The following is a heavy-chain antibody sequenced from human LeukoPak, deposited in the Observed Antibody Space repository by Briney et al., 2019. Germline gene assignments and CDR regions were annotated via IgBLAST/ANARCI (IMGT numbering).Heavy chain of an antibody. D-gene: IGHD3-3*01. CDR1: GYTFTGYY. V-gene: IGHV1-2*02. CDR2: INPNSGGT. J-gene: IGHJ4*02. Sequence: ASVKVSCKASGYTFTGYYMHWVRQAPGQGLEWMGWINPNSGGTNYAQKFQGRVTMTRDTSISTAYMELSRLRSDDTAVYYCARVLRNFWSGSSYYFDYWGQGTLVTVSS. CDR3: ARVLRNFWSGSSYYFDY.